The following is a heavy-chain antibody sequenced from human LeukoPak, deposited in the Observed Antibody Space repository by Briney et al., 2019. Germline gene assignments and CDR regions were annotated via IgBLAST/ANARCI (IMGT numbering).Heavy chain of an antibody. D-gene: IGHD5-18*01. CDR1: GILVSSNY. V-gene: IGHV3-66*01. J-gene: IGHJ3*02. Sequence: GGSLRLSCVASGILVSSNYMSWVRQAPGKGLEWVSFIDSTGSTYYADCVKGRFTISRDNSRNPLYLQMNSLRVEDTAVYYCARRERLGYSYGRGTLDIWGQGTMVTVSS. CDR2: IDSTGST. CDR3: ARRERLGYSYGRGTLDI.